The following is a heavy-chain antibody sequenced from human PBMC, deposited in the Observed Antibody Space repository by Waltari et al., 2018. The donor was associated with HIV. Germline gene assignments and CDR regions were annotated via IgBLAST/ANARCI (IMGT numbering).Heavy chain of an antibody. J-gene: IGHJ5*01. Sequence: QVHLVHSGAEVKKPGSSVKVSCEASGGACVTYGFNWWRQAPGQGREWIGRAIPMFGTANYARKCQGRVTITADKSTTTAYMELNGLRIADTAVYYCASARETMGVDFDSWGQGTLVTVS. D-gene: IGHD5-12*01. V-gene: IGHV1-69*14. CDR1: GGACVTYG. CDR2: AIPMFGTA. CDR3: ASARETMGVDFDS.